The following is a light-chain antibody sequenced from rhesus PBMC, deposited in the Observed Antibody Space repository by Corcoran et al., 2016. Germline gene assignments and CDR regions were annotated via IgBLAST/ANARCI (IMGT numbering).Light chain of an antibody. J-gene: IGKJ1*01. CDR1: QSFSSS. V-gene: IGKV1-46*01. CDR2: SAS. Sequence: DIQMTQSPSSLSASVGDTVTITCRASQSFSSSLAWYQQKPGKAPKLLISSASSLQSGVPSRFSGSNSGTDFTITISSLQPEDIASYYCQHDYSYPRTFGQGTKVEIK. CDR3: QHDYSYPRT.